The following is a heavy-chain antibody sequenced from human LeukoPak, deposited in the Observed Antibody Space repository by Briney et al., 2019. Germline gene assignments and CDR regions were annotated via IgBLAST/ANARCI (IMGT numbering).Heavy chain of an antibody. J-gene: IGHJ4*02. CDR1: GYTFTGYY. CDR3: ARYITVAPLDY. D-gene: IGHD6-19*01. Sequence: GASVKVSCKASGYTFTGYYIHWVRQAPGQGLEWMGWINLNSGGSNYAQKFQGRVTMTRDTSISTAYMELSRLRSDDTAVYYCARYITVAPLDYWGQGTLVTVSS. CDR2: INLNSGGS. V-gene: IGHV1-2*02.